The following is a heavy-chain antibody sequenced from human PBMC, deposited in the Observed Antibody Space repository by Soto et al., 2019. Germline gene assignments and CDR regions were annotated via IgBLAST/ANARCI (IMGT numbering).Heavy chain of an antibody. CDR3: AREVPTPYYFDY. J-gene: IGHJ4*02. Sequence: SETLSLTCTVSGDSISSGGYYWNWIRQHPGKGLEWIGYIYYSGSTYYNPSLKSRVTISVDTSKNQFSLKLSSVTAADTAVYYCAREVPTPYYFDYWGQGTLVTVSS. CDR2: IYYSGST. CDR1: GDSISSGGYY. V-gene: IGHV4-31*03.